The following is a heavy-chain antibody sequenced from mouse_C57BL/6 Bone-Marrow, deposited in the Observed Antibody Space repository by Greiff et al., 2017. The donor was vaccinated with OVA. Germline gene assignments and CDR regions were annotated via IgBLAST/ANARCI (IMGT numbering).Heavy chain of an antibody. J-gene: IGHJ3*01. D-gene: IGHD2-2*01. CDR3: ARDNYGYFRAY. CDR2: ISDGGSYT. CDR1: GFTFSSYA. Sequence: EVKVVESGGGLVKPGGSLKLSCAASGFTFSSYAMSWVRQTPEKRLEWVATISDGGSYTYYPDNVKGRFTISRDNAKNNLYLQMSHLKSEDTAMYYCARDNYGYFRAYWGQGTLVTVSA. V-gene: IGHV5-4*01.